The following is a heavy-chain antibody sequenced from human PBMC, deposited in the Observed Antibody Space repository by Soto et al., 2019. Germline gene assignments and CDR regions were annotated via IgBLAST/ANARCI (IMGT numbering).Heavy chain of an antibody. CDR2: ISYDGTRK. J-gene: IGHJ4*02. Sequence: QVQLVESGGGVVQPGTSLRLSCAASGFTFSNYPMNWVRQAPGKGLEWVSVISYDGTRKYYADSVKGRFTISRDNSKNTLYLQMNSLRPEDTAVYYCARETGLGVAAAGSFDSWGQGARVTVSS. CDR1: GFTFSNYP. D-gene: IGHD6-13*01. V-gene: IGHV3-30*04. CDR3: ARETGLGVAAAGSFDS.